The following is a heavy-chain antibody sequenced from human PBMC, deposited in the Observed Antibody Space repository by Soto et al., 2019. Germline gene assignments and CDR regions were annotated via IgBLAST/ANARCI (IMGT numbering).Heavy chain of an antibody. J-gene: IGHJ4*02. CDR3: ASPPDYGDFLEFDY. D-gene: IGHD4-17*01. CDR2: IYYSEST. V-gene: IGHV4-61*01. Sequence: SETLSLTCTVSGGSVSSGSYYWSWIRQPPGKGLEWIGYIYYSESTNYNPSLKSRVTISVDTSKNQFSLKLSSVTAADTAVYYCASPPDYGDFLEFDYWGQGTLVTVSS. CDR1: GGSVSSGSYY.